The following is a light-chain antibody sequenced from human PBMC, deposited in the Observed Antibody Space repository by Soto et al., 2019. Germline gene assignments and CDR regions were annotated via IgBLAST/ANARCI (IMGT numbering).Light chain of an antibody. Sequence: DIQMTQSPSSLSASVGDRVTITCRASQGISNYLAWYQQKPGKVPKLLIYAASTLQSGVPSRFSGSGSGTDFTLTISSLQPEDVANYYCQKYNSAHREFTFGPGTKVDIK. CDR3: QKYNSAHREFT. CDR2: AAS. CDR1: QGISNY. J-gene: IGKJ3*01. V-gene: IGKV1-27*01.